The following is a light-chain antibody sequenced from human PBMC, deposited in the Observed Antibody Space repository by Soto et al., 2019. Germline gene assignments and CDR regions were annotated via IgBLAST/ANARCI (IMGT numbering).Light chain of an antibody. CDR3: CSYTTSTTLYV. Sequence: QSALAQPASVSGSVGQSITISCTGTSSDVGGYNYVSWYQQHPGEAPKLLICEVSNRPSGVSNRFSGSKSGNTASLTISGLQAEDEADYYCCSYTTSTTLYVLGSGTKVT. V-gene: IGLV2-14*01. CDR1: SSDVGGYNY. J-gene: IGLJ1*01. CDR2: EVS.